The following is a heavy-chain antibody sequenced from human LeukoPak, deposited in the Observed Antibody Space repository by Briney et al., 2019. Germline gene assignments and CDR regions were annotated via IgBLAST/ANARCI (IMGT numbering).Heavy chain of an antibody. CDR3: ARDPRLDYYDSSGYYRDKASDYYYYGMDV. D-gene: IGHD3-22*01. CDR1: GGTFSSYA. J-gene: IGHJ6*02. Sequence: ASVKVSCKASGGTFSSYAISWVRQAPGQGLEWMGRIIPIFGIANYAQKFQGRVTITADKSTSTAYMELSSLRPEDTAVYYCARDPRLDYYDSSGYYRDKASDYYYYGMDVWGQGTTVTVSS. CDR2: IIPIFGIA. V-gene: IGHV1-69*04.